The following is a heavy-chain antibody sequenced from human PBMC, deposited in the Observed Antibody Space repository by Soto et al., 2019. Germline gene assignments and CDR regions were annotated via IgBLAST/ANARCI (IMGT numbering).Heavy chain of an antibody. CDR2: ISGSGGST. Sequence: SGGSLRLSCAASGFTFSSYAMSWVRQAPGKGLEWVSAISGSGGSTYYADSVKGRFTISRDNSKNTLYLQMNSLRAEDTAVYYCAKAVVAATWVSDYYYYYGMDVRGQGTTVTVSS. CDR1: GFTFSSYA. J-gene: IGHJ6*02. CDR3: AKAVVAATWVSDYYYYYGMDV. D-gene: IGHD2-15*01. V-gene: IGHV3-23*01.